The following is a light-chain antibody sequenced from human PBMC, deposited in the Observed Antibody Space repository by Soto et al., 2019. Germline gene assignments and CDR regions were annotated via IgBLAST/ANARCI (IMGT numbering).Light chain of an antibody. CDR3: SSYTTNTTWV. CDR2: EVS. J-gene: IGLJ3*02. CDR1: SSDVGGYNY. V-gene: IGLV2-14*01. Sequence: QSALTQPASVSGSPGQSITISCTGTSSDVGGYNYVSWYQQHPGKAPKLMIYEVSNRPSGVSTRFSGSKSANTASLTISGLQAEDEADYYCSSYTTNTTWVFGGGTKVTVL.